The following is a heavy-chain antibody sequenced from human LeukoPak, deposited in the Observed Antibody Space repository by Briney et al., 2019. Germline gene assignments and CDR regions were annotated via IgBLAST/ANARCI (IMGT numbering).Heavy chain of an antibody. J-gene: IGHJ4*02. V-gene: IGHV3-23*01. CDR1: GFTFSSYA. Sequence: HPGGSLRLSCAASGFTFSSYAMSWVRQAPGKGLEWVSAISGSGGSTYYADSVKGRFTISRDNSKNTLYLQMNSLRAEDTAVYYCAKIRDIVGATSFDYWGQGTLVTVSS. CDR3: AKIRDIVGATSFDY. D-gene: IGHD1-26*01. CDR2: ISGSGGST.